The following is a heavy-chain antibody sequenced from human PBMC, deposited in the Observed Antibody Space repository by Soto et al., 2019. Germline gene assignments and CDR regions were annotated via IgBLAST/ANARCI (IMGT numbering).Heavy chain of an antibody. Sequence: PGESLKISCKASGYSFSSYWIGWVRQISGKGLEWMGITYPEDSQTLYSPSFQGQVTISVDKSISTVYLQWSSLKASDTAMYYCARLQAAAGDNDLTFDYWGQGTLVTVSS. CDR1: GYSFSSYW. CDR2: TYPEDSQT. V-gene: IGHV5-51*01. J-gene: IGHJ4*02. D-gene: IGHD6-13*01. CDR3: ARLQAAAGDNDLTFDY.